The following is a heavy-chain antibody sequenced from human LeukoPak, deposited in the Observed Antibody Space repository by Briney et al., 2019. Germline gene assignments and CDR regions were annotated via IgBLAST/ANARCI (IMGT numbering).Heavy chain of an antibody. CDR3: APDLRGSASSLDD. V-gene: IGHV3-23*01. CDR1: GFTFSNYA. D-gene: IGHD6-25*01. Sequence: GGSLRLSCAASGFTFSNYAMSWVRQAPGKGLEWVSLISGSGASTHYPDSVKGRFTISRDNSKNTLSLQMNSLRAEDTAVYYCAPDLRGSASSLDDWGQGTLVTVSS. J-gene: IGHJ4*02. CDR2: ISGSGAST.